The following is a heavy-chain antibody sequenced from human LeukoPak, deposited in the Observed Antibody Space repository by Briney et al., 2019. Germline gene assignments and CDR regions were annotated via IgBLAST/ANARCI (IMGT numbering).Heavy chain of an antibody. CDR3: ARDGWPAFDY. V-gene: IGHV6-1*01. D-gene: IGHD2-15*01. CDR2: TYYSSKWYT. Sequence: PWQTLSLTCAISGDSVSTNTAAWNWIRQSPSRGLEWLGRTYYSSKWYTDYAVSVKSRITINPDTSKIQFSLQLNSVTPEDTAVYFCARDGWPAFDYWGQGTLVTVSS. CDR1: GDSVSTNTAA. J-gene: IGHJ4*02.